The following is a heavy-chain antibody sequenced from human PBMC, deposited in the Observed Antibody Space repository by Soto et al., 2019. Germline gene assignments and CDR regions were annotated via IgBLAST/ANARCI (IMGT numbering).Heavy chain of an antibody. CDR1: GGSFSGYY. CDR2: INHSGST. D-gene: IGHD3-22*01. J-gene: IGHJ5*02. CDR3: ARYYYDGSGCSYNWFDP. V-gene: IGHV4-34*01. Sequence: SETLSLTCAVYGGSFSGYYWSWIRQPPGKGLEWIGEINHSGSTNYNPSLKSRLTISVDTSKNQFSLKLSSVTAADTAVYYCARYYYDGSGCSYNWFDPWGQGTLVTVSS.